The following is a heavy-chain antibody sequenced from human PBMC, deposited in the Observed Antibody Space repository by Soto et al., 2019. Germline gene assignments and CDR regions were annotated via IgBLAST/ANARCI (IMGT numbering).Heavy chain of an antibody. V-gene: IGHV4-31*03. CDR2: IYYSGST. CDR1: GGSISSSSYY. Sequence: TLSLTCTVSGGSISSSSYYWGWIRQPPGKGLEWIGYIYYSGSTYYNPSLKSRVTISVDTSKNQFSLKLSSVTAADTAVYYCAREVGTTNWFDPWGQGTLVTVSS. CDR3: AREVGTTNWFDP. J-gene: IGHJ5*02. D-gene: IGHD5-12*01.